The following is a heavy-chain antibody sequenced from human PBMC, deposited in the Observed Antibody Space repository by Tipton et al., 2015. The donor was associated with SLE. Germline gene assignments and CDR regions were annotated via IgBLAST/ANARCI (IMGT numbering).Heavy chain of an antibody. D-gene: IGHD6-19*01. Sequence: SLRLSCAASGFTFSSYGMHWVRQAPGKGLEWVSSISSSSSYIYYADSVKGRFTISRDNAKNSLYLQMNSLRAEDTAVYYCARALSSGWYEGGDYWGQGTLVTVSS. CDR3: ARALSSGWYEGGDY. J-gene: IGHJ4*02. V-gene: IGHV3-21*01. CDR1: GFTFSSYG. CDR2: ISSSSSYI.